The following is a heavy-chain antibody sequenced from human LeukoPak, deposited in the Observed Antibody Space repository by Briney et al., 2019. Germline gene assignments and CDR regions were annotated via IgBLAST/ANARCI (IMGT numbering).Heavy chain of an antibody. Sequence: SETLSLTCTVSGGSISSGSYYWSWIRQPAGKGLEWIGRIYTSGSTNYNLSLKSRVTISVDTSKNQFSLKLSSVTAADTAVYYCAGTYCGGDCYSTNFDYWGQGTLVTVSS. CDR1: GGSISSGSYY. V-gene: IGHV4-61*02. CDR3: AGTYCGGDCYSTNFDY. D-gene: IGHD2-21*02. J-gene: IGHJ4*02. CDR2: IYTSGST.